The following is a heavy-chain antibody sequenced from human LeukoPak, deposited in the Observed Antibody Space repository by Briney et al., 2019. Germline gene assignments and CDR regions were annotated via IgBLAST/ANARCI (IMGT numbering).Heavy chain of an antibody. Sequence: SETLSLTCTVSGGSISSYYWSWIRQPPGKGLEWIGYIYYSGSTNYNPSLKSRVTISVDTSKNQFSLKLSSVTAADTAVYYCARDPHYYDSSGYYHFFDYWGQGTLVTVSS. CDR1: GGSISSYY. J-gene: IGHJ4*02. V-gene: IGHV4-59*01. D-gene: IGHD3-22*01. CDR3: ARDPHYYDSSGYYHFFDY. CDR2: IYYSGST.